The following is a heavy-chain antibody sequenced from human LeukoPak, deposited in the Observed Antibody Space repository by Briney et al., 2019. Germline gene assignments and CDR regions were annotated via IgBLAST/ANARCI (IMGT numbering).Heavy chain of an antibody. J-gene: IGHJ5*02. D-gene: IGHD3-10*01. V-gene: IGHV3-30-3*01. CDR2: ISYDGSNK. CDR1: GFTFSSYA. CDR3: ARGRGSGSYYNSPGWFDP. Sequence: GRSLRLSCAASGFTFSSYAMHWVRQAPGKGLEWVAVISYDGSNKYYADSVKGRFTISRDNSKNTLYLQMNSLGAEDTAVYHCARGRGSGSYYNSPGWFDPWGQGTLVTVSS.